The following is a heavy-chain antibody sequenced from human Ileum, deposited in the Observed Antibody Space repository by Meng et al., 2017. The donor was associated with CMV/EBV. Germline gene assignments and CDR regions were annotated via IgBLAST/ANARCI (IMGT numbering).Heavy chain of an antibody. CDR2: INHNGRS. CDR3: ARGQRITRVRGDRFDP. J-gene: IGHJ5*02. V-gene: IGHV4-34*01. Sequence: GGGYSDNFWAWGRQPPGKGMEWMGEINHNGRSNYNSSRKSRVAILIDTSKNQISLTLRSVTAADTAVYYCARGQRITRVRGDRFDPWGQGTLVTVSS. D-gene: IGHD3-10*01. CDR1: GGGYSDNF.